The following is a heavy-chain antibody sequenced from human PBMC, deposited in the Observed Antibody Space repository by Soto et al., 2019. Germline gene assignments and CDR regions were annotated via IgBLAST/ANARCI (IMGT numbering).Heavy chain of an antibody. CDR3: AKWSSTWSQIIDY. CDR2: ISGTGGTT. J-gene: IGHJ4*02. D-gene: IGHD6-13*01. CDR1: GFTFNNYA. V-gene: IGHV3-23*01. Sequence: GGSLRLSCAASGFTFNNYATNWVRQAPGKGLEWVSAISGTGGTTYYADSVKDRFAISRDNSKNTLYLQMNSLRAEDTAVYYCAKWSSTWSQIIDYWGQGTLVTVSS.